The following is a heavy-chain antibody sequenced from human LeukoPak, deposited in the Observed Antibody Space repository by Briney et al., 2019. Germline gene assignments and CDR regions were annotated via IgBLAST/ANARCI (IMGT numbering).Heavy chain of an antibody. CDR2: IKQDGSEK. CDR1: GFTFSSYW. D-gene: IGHD5-18*01. Sequence: GGSLRLSCAASGFTFSSYWMSWVRQAPGKGLEWVANIKQDGSEKYYVDSVKGRFTISRDNAKNSLYLQMNSLRAEDTAVYYCASRGRGYSYGPYNSVDYFDYWGQGTLVTVSS. CDR3: ASRGRGYSYGPYNSVDYFDY. V-gene: IGHV3-7*01. J-gene: IGHJ4*02.